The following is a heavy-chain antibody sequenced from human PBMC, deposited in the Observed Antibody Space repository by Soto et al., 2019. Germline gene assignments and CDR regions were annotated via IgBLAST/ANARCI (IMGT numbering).Heavy chain of an antibody. Sequence: ASVKVSCKASGYTFTSYAMHWVRQAPGQRLEWMGWINAGNGNTKYSQKFQGRVTITRDTSASTAYMELSSLRSEDTAVYYCASQYDFWSGYSSAYYYYGMDVWGQGTTVPVSS. CDR3: ASQYDFWSGYSSAYYYYGMDV. D-gene: IGHD3-3*01. V-gene: IGHV1-3*01. CDR2: INAGNGNT. CDR1: GYTFTSYA. J-gene: IGHJ6*02.